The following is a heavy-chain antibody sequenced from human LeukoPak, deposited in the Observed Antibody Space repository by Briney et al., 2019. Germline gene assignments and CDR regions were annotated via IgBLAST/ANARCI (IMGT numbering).Heavy chain of an antibody. D-gene: IGHD4-17*01. Sequence: PGGSLRLSCAASAFTFSRCGMHWVRQAPGKGLEWVAFIRYDGSNKYYADSVKGRFTISRDNSKNTLYLQMNSLRAEDTAVYYCAKEIWPTVTTPGWTYFDYWGQGALVTVSS. CDR1: AFTFSRCG. CDR2: IRYDGSNK. V-gene: IGHV3-30*02. CDR3: AKEIWPTVTTPGWTYFDY. J-gene: IGHJ4*02.